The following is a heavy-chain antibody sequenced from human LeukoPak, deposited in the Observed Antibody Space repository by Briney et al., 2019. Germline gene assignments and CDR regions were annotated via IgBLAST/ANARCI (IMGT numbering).Heavy chain of an antibody. CDR1: GFTFSDYY. CDR3: ARDYYNWNYLDY. V-gene: IGHV3-11*01. D-gene: IGHD1-20*01. J-gene: IGHJ4*02. CDR2: ISSSGSTV. Sequence: GGSLRLSCAVSGFTFSDYYMSWIRQAPGKGPEWVSYISSSGSTVYYADSVKGRFTMPRDNAKNSLYLQMNSLRAEDTAVYYCARDYYNWNYLDYWGQGTLVTVSS.